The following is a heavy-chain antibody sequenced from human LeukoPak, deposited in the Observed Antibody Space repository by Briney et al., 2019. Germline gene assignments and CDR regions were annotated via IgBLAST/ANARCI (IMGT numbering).Heavy chain of an antibody. J-gene: IGHJ3*02. V-gene: IGHV4-59*01. Sequence: SEILSLTSTVSGGSISSYYWSWIRQPPGKGLEWIGYIYYSGSTNYNPSLKSRVTISVDTSKNQFSLELSSVTAADTAVYYCAREDYGDYVNAFDIWGQGTTATVSS. D-gene: IGHD4-17*01. CDR1: GGSISSYY. CDR2: IYYSGST. CDR3: AREDYGDYVNAFDI.